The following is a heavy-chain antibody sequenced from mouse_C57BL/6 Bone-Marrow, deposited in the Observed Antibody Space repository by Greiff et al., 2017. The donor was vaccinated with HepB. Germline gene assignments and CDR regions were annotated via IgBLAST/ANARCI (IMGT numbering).Heavy chain of an antibody. CDR1: GYTFTSYW. Sequence: VQLQQPGAELVKPGASVKLSCKASGYTFTSYWMHWVKQRPGQGLEWIGMIHPNSGSTNYNEKFKSKATLTVDKSSSTAYMQLSSLTSEDSAVYYCAPNYGSRRYFDVWGTGTTVTVSS. D-gene: IGHD1-1*01. CDR2: IHPNSGST. V-gene: IGHV1-64*01. J-gene: IGHJ1*03. CDR3: APNYGSRRYFDV.